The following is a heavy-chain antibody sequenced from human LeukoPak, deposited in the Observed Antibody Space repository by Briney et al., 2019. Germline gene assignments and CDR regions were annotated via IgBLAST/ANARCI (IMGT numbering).Heavy chain of an antibody. V-gene: IGHV3-30-3*01. J-gene: IGHJ4*02. CDR1: GFTFSSYA. CDR2: ISYDGSNK. D-gene: IGHD4-23*01. CDR3: ARELYGGNDY. Sequence: GGSLRLPCAASGFTFSSYAMHWVRQAPGKGLEWVAVISYDGSNKYYADSVKGRFTISRDNSKNTLYLQMNSLRAEDTAVYYCARELYGGNDYWGQGTLVTVSS.